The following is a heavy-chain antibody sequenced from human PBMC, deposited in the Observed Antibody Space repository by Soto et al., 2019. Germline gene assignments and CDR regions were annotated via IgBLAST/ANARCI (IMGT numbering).Heavy chain of an antibody. CDR3: AKALQYSSSRDYFYYGMDV. CDR1: GFTFSNYS. Sequence: EVQLLESGGGLVQPGGSLRLSCAASGFTFSNYSMSWVRQAPGKGLECVSGMNSGGRTYYADSVKGRFTISRDTSKNTLYLQMNSLRADDTAVFYCAKALQYSSSRDYFYYGMDVWGQGTTVTVSS. CDR2: MNSGGRT. J-gene: IGHJ6*02. D-gene: IGHD6-6*01. V-gene: IGHV3-23*01.